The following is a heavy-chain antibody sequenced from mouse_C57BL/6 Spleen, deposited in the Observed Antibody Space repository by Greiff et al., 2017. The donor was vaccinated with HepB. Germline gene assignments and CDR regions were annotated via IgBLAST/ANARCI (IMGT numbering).Heavy chain of an antibody. J-gene: IGHJ3*01. Sequence: VQLQQSGAELVRPGASVKLSCTASGFNIKDDYMHWVKQRPEQGLEWIGWIDPENGDTEYASKFQGKATITADTSSNTAYLQLSSLTSEDTAVYYCTAKESCYGYGGFAYWGQGTLVTVSA. D-gene: IGHD2-2*01. V-gene: IGHV14-4*01. CDR3: TAKESCYGYGGFAY. CDR1: GFNIKDDY. CDR2: IDPENGDT.